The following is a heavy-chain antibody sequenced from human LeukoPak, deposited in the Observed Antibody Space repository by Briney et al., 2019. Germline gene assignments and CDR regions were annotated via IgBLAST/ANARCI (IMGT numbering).Heavy chain of an antibody. V-gene: IGHV4-34*01. CDR2: INHSRST. CDR3: ARRLVGLTFDY. Sequence: PSETLSLTCIVYGGSFSGFYWSWIRQPPGKGLEWIGEINHSRSTIYNPSLKSRVTISVDTSKNQFSLKLSSVTAADTAVYYCARRLVGLTFDYWGQGTLVTVSS. D-gene: IGHD2-15*01. CDR1: GGSFSGFY. J-gene: IGHJ4*02.